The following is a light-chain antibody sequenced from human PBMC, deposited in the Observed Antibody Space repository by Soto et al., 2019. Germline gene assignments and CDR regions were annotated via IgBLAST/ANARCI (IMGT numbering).Light chain of an antibody. J-gene: IGKJ4*01. CDR3: QQYGSSPQLT. Sequence: EIVLTQSPCTLSLSPGERATLSCRASQSVSSSYLAWYQQKPGQAPRLLLYGASSRATGIPDRFSGSGSGTDFTLTISRLEPEDFAVYYCQQYGSSPQLTFGGGTKVDIK. CDR2: GAS. V-gene: IGKV3-20*01. CDR1: QSVSSSY.